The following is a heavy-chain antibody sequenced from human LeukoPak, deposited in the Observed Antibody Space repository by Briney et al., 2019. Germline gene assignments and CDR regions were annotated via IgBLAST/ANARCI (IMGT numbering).Heavy chain of an antibody. J-gene: IGHJ6*03. CDR2: IVGDSSKT. CDR3: AKQPYNYYYLDV. D-gene: IGHD2-21*01. Sequence: PGGSLRLSCAISGLTFHDYAMTWVRQAPGKGLEWVSTIVGDSSKTYYADSVKGRFTISRDNSNYMLFLHMNNLRAEDTAIYYCAKQPYNYYYLDVWGKGPRSPSP. V-gene: IGHV3-23*01. CDR1: GLTFHDYA.